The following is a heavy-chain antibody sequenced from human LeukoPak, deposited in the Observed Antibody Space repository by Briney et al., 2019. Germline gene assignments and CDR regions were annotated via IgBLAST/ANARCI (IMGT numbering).Heavy chain of an antibody. D-gene: IGHD3-22*01. CDR1: GYTLTNYG. J-gene: IGHJ5*02. CDR3: ARVYDSSGFQFDP. CDR2: IRAYSGNT. Sequence: ASVKVSCKAAGYTLTNYGISWVRQAPGQGLEWMGWIRAYSGNTKNAQKVQGRVTMTTDTSTSTAYMELRSLRSDDTAVYYCARVYDSSGFQFDPWGQGTLVTVSS. V-gene: IGHV1-18*01.